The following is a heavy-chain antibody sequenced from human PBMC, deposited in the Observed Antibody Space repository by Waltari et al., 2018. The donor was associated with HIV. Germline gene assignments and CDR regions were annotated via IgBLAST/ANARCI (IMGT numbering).Heavy chain of an antibody. V-gene: IGHV3-49*02. CDR3: TSNLVLDY. D-gene: IGHD2-21*01. Sequence: GLEWVGFIRSKAYGGTTEYAASVKGRFTISRDDSKSIAYLQMNSLKTEDTAVYYCTSNLVLDYWCQGTLVTVSS. J-gene: IGHJ4*02. CDR2: IRSKAYGGTT.